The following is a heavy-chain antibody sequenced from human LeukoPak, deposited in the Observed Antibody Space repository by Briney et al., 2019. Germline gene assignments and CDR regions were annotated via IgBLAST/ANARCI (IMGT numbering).Heavy chain of an antibody. J-gene: IGHJ6*02. CDR2: TYYKSKWYD. CDR1: GDSVSSNSAA. Sequence: SQTLSLTCAISGDSVSSNSAAWNWIRQSPSRGLEWLGRTYYKSKWYDDYAVSVKSRITINPDTSVNQFSLQLNSVTPEDTAVYFCARERITLVRGVIYYYYGMDVWGQGTTVTVSS. V-gene: IGHV6-1*01. CDR3: ARERITLVRGVIYYYYGMDV. D-gene: IGHD3-10*01.